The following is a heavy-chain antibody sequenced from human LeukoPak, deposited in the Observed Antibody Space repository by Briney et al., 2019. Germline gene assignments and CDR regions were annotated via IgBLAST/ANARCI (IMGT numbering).Heavy chain of an antibody. CDR3: ARQSIALERNLIFDF. J-gene: IGHJ4*02. V-gene: IGHV3-48*04. CDR2: IDLSGSTL. CDR1: GFTFSSYT. D-gene: IGHD1-1*01. Sequence: PGGSLRLSCAASGFTFSSYTMNWVRQAPGKGLEWVSYIDLSGSTLYYVDSVKGRFTISRDNAKNSLYLQMNSLRAEDTAMYYCARQSIALERNLIFDFWGRGTLVTVSS.